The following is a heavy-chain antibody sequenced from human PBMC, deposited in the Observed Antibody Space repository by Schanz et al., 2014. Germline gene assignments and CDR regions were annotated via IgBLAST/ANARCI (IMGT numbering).Heavy chain of an antibody. Sequence: QVRLVQSGAEVKKPGSSVKVSCKSSGATFNSYAFGWVRQAPGQGFEWVGSIIPPLRQTRYAQKFEERVIITADTSTTTVYMDLASLTSDDTAVYYCARDWGQGYFGSGEHWGQGTLVTVSS. V-gene: IGHV1-69*04. D-gene: IGHD3-10*01. CDR1: GATFNSYA. J-gene: IGHJ4*02. CDR2: IIPPLRQT. CDR3: ARDWGQGYFGSGEH.